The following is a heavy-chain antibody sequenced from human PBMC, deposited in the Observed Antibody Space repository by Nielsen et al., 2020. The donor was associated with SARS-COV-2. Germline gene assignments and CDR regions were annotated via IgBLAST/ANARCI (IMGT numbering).Heavy chain of an antibody. J-gene: IGHJ5*02. CDR3: ARDLYYYGSGRVGRFDP. CDR2: IYYSGST. Sequence: SETLSLTCTVSGGSISSGGYYWSWIRQHPGKGLEWIGYIYYSGSTYYNPSLKSRVTISVDTSKNQFSLKLSSVTAADTAVYYCARDLYYYGSGRVGRFDPWGQGTLVTVSS. CDR1: GGSISSGGYY. D-gene: IGHD3-10*01. V-gene: IGHV4-31*03.